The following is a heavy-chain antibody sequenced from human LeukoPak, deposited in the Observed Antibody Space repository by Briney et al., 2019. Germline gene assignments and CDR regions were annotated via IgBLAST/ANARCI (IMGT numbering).Heavy chain of an antibody. CDR1: GFTFSNYW. D-gene: IGHD1-14*01. CDR3: VRLRDNRGSGMDH. CDR2: INQDGSAK. Sequence: EGSLRLSCAASGFTFSNYWMNWVRQAAGKGLEWVANINQDGSAKNFVDSVKGRFTISRDNAKNSLSLQMSSLRAEDTAVYYCVRLRDNRGSGMDHWGQGTLVTVSS. V-gene: IGHV3-7*01. J-gene: IGHJ4*02.